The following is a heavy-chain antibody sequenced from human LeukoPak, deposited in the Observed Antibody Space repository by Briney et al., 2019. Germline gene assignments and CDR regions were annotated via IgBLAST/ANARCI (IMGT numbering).Heavy chain of an antibody. D-gene: IGHD5-24*01. V-gene: IGHV3-30*02. J-gene: IGHJ4*02. CDR1: GFPFSSYG. Sequence: QSLGSLRLSCTASGFPFSSYGMQWVRQAPGKGLEWVACIRYDENTKYYADSVKGRFTVSRDNSENTLFLQMNSLRAEDTAVYYCAKENTRDGYRHFHYWGLGTLVTVSS. CDR3: AKENTRDGYRHFHY. CDR2: IRYDENTK.